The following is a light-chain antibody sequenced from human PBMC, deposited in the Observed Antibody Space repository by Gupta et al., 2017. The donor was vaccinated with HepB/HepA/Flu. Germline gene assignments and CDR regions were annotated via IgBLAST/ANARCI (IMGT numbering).Light chain of an antibody. Sequence: DVVLTKSPLSRPVTLGQPAYLPCRSSESLLYSDGNTYLSWCQQRPGQPPTRLIQKVSNRDSGVPDRFSGTGSGTVFTLTISRVEAEDVAVDYCMQGSSWPLTFGGGTKVEI. CDR2: KVS. J-gene: IGKJ4*01. V-gene: IGKV2-30*01. CDR3: MQGSSWPLT. CDR1: ESLLYSDGNTY.